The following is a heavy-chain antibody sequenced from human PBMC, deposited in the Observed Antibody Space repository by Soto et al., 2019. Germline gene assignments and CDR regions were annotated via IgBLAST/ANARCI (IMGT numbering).Heavy chain of an antibody. D-gene: IGHD3-9*01. V-gene: IGHV4-34*01. Sequence: QVQLQQWGAGPLRPLETLSLTCGVSGGSFSGYYWAWIRQSPGTGLEWFGEINDRGSINYNPSLKSRVSISVDTSKNHYSLNLRSVTAADTAVYYCARESHDILTGPPWVWYFDLWGRGTLVTVSS. CDR3: ARESHDILTGPPWVWYFDL. CDR1: GGSFSGYY. CDR2: INDRGSI. J-gene: IGHJ2*01.